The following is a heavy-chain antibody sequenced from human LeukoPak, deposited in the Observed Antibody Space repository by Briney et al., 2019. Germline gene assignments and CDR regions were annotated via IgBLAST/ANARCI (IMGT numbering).Heavy chain of an antibody. J-gene: IGHJ4*02. Sequence: SETLSLTCTVSGGSISSSSYYWGWIRQPPGKGLEWIGSIYYSGSTYYNPSLKSRVTISVDTSKNQFSLKLSSVTAADTAVYYCAREQKYYYDSSGYYTDWGQGPLVTVSS. V-gene: IGHV4-39*01. CDR1: GGSISSSSYY. D-gene: IGHD3-22*01. CDR3: AREQKYYYDSSGYYTD. CDR2: IYYSGST.